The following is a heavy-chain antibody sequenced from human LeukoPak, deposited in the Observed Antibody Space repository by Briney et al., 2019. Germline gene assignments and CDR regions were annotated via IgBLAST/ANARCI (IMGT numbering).Heavy chain of an antibody. V-gene: IGHV3-23*01. CDR1: GFTFSSYA. CDR2: ISGSGDKT. J-gene: IGHJ4*02. CDR3: AKDDPNDYKPWIY. D-gene: IGHD4-11*01. Sequence: GGSLRLSCAASGFTFSSYAMSGVRQAPGKGLEWVSLISGSGDKTYYADSVKGRFTISRDNSKNTLYLQVNSLRADDTAVYYCAKDDPNDYKPWIYWGQGTLVIVSS.